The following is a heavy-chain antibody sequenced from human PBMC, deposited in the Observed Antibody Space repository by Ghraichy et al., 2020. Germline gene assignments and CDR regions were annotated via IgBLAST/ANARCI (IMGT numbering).Heavy chain of an antibody. Sequence: SETLSLTCTVSGGSISSSSYYWGWIRQPPGKGLEWIGSIYYSGSTYYNPSLKSRVTISVDTSQNQFSLKLSSVTAADTAVYYCARHPTRYYYDSSGYYPQGFAFDIWGQGTMVTVSS. J-gene: IGHJ3*02. CDR1: GGSISSSSYY. CDR2: IYYSGST. D-gene: IGHD3-22*01. V-gene: IGHV4-39*01. CDR3: ARHPTRYYYDSSGYYPQGFAFDI.